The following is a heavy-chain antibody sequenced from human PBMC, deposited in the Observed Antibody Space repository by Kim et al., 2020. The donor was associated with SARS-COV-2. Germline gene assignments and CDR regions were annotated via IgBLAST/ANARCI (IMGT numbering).Heavy chain of an antibody. CDR1: GDGATMHW. J-gene: IGHJ4*02. D-gene: IGHD3-16*01. CDR2: IDLSDSYS. V-gene: IGHV5-10-1*04. Sequence: GESLKISCRDSGDGATMHWISWVRQMPGQGLEWMARIDLSDSYSAYSPSFEGQISVSADKSLTTAYLHWRSLKASDSALYFCARHRGETGSYVSFFEEWGLGTLVTVSS. CDR3: ARHRGETGSYVSFFEE.